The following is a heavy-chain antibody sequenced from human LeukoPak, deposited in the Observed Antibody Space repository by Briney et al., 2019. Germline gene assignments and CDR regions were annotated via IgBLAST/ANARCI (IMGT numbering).Heavy chain of an antibody. D-gene: IGHD5-12*01. CDR1: GYTFTSYG. CDR3: ARDYSGYASDY. J-gene: IGHJ4*02. Sequence: GASVKVSCKASGYTFTSYGISWVRQAPGQGLEWMGWISAYNGNTNYAQKLQGRVTITADKSTSTAYMELSSLRSEDTAVYYCARDYSGYASDYWGQGTLVTVSS. V-gene: IGHV1-18*04. CDR2: ISAYNGNT.